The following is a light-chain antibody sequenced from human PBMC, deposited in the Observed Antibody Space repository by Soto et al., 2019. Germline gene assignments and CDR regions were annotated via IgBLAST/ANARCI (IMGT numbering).Light chain of an antibody. J-gene: IGKJ1*01. V-gene: IGKV3-15*01. CDR3: QQYNNWLA. CDR2: GAS. Sequence: EIVITQSPATLSVSPGERATLSCRASQSVSSNLAWYQQKPGQAPRLLIYGASTRATGIPARFSGSGSGTEFTLTISSLQSEDFAVYYCQQYNNWLAFGQGTKV. CDR1: QSVSSN.